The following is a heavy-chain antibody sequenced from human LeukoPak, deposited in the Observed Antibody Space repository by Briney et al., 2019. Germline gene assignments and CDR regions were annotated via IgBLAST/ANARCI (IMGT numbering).Heavy chain of an antibody. CDR1: GGSISGYY. Sequence: SETLSLTCTVSGGSISGYYWSWIRQPPGKGLEWIASIYYSGTTNYNPSLKSRVTISVDTSKNQFSLKLSSVTAADTAVYYCARHYYGSGSYHLDYWGQGALVTVSS. D-gene: IGHD3-10*01. CDR3: ARHYYGSGSYHLDY. J-gene: IGHJ4*02. CDR2: IYYSGTT. V-gene: IGHV4-59*08.